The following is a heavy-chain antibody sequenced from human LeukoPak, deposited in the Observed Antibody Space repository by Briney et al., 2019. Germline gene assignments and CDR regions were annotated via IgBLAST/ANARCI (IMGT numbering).Heavy chain of an antibody. CDR2: SSSSGSTI. Sequence: GGFLRLSCAASGFTFTRYEMNWVRQAPGKGLEWVSHSSSSGSTIHYADSVKGRFTFSRDNAKNSLYLQMNSLRAEDTAVYYCARRDRYDEYYFDYWGQGTLVTVSP. D-gene: IGHD5-24*01. J-gene: IGHJ4*02. CDR1: GFTFTRYE. CDR3: ARRDRYDEYYFDY. V-gene: IGHV3-48*03.